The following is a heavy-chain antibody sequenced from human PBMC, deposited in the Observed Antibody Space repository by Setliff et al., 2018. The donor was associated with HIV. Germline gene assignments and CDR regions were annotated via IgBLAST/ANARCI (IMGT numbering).Heavy chain of an antibody. CDR3: ARDRGYYNFWSGYSPYYFDS. CDR2: IKQDGSEK. D-gene: IGHD3-3*01. Sequence: ASVKVSCAASGFTFNTYWMTWVRQAPGKGLEWVANIKQDGSEKYYADSVEGRFTISRDNAKNSLYLHMSSLRGEDTAIYYCARDRGYYNFWSGYSPYYFDSWGQGTLVTVSS. J-gene: IGHJ4*02. CDR1: GFTFNTYW. V-gene: IGHV3-7*01.